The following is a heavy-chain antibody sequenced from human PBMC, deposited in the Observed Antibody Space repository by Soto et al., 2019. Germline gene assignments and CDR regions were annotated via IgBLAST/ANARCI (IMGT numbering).Heavy chain of an antibody. CDR1: GYTFTSYG. J-gene: IGHJ3*02. Sequence: QVQLVQSGAEVKKPGASVKVSCKASGYTFTSYGISWVRQAPGQGLEWMGWISAYNGNTNYAQKLQGRVTMTTDTSTSKAYMELRSLRSDDTAVYYCAQSTFYKLEPDAFDIWGQGTMVTVSS. D-gene: IGHD1-1*01. V-gene: IGHV1-18*01. CDR2: ISAYNGNT. CDR3: AQSTFYKLEPDAFDI.